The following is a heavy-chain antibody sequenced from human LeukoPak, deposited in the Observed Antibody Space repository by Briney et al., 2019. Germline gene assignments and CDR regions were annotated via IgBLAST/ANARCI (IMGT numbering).Heavy chain of an antibody. J-gene: IGHJ6*02. CDR2: ISGSGGST. V-gene: IGHV3-23*01. D-gene: IGHD3-22*01. CDR1: GFSFSSYA. CDR3: AKDPYYYDSSGYGYGMDV. Sequence: GGSLRLSCAASGFSFSSYAMAWVRQAPGKGLEWVSTISGSGGSTHYADSVKGRFTISRDNSKNALYLQMNSLRAEDTAVYYCAKDPYYYDSSGYGYGMDVWGQGTTVTVSS.